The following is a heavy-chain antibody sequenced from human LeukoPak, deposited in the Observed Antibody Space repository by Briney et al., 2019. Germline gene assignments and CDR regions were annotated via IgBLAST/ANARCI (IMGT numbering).Heavy chain of an antibody. CDR1: GGSFSGYY. D-gene: IGHD1-26*01. V-gene: IGHV4-34*01. Sequence: SETLSLTCAVYGGSFSGYYWSWIRQPPGRGLEWIGEINHSGSTNYNPSLKSRVTISVDTSKNQFSLKLSSVTAADTAVYYCARVVGPFDYWGQGTLVTVSS. CDR2: INHSGST. J-gene: IGHJ4*02. CDR3: ARVVGPFDY.